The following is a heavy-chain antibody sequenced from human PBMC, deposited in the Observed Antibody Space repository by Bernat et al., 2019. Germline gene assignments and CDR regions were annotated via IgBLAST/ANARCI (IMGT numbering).Heavy chain of an antibody. V-gene: IGHV3-66*01. CDR2: IYSGGST. Sequence: EVQLVESGGGLVQPGGSLRLSCAASGFTVSSNYMSWVRQAPGKGLEWVSVIYSGGSTYYADSVKGRFTISRDNSKNTLYLQMNSLRAEDTAVCYCARDQVTSDYYYYGMDVWGQGTTVTVSS. J-gene: IGHJ6*02. CDR3: ARDQVTSDYYYYGMDV. CDR1: GFTVSSNY. D-gene: IGHD4-11*01.